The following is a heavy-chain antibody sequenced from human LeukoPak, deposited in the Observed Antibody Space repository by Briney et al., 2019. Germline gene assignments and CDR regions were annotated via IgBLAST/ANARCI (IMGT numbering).Heavy chain of an antibody. J-gene: IGHJ4*02. CDR3: ARDRSSGWPGVVDS. V-gene: IGHV3-48*01. CDR1: GFSFSSYG. Sequence: GGSLRLSCSASGFSFSSYGMSWVRQAPGKGLEWISYISTSSSTIYLADSVKGRFSISRDNAKNSLDLQMNSLRVDDTAVYYCARDRSSGWPGVVDSWGQGTLVTVSS. D-gene: IGHD6-19*01. CDR2: ISTSSSTI.